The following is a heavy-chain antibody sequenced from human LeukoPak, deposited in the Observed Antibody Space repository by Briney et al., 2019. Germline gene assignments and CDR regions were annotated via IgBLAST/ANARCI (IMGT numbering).Heavy chain of an antibody. D-gene: IGHD6-13*01. CDR1: GFTLSSYP. J-gene: IGHJ4*02. V-gene: IGHV3-23*01. CDR3: TRAAPYGTSWYGKDDN. Sequence: PGGSLRLSCAASGFTLSSYPMNWVRQAPGKGLEWVSTFVRGSTYYADTVQGRFTTPRDNSKNTLYLQMNSLRAEDTAVYFCTRAAPYGTSWYGKDDNWGQGTLVAVSS. CDR2: FVRGST.